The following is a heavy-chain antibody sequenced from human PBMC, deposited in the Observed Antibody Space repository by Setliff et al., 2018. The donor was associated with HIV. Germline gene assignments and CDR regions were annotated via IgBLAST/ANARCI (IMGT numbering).Heavy chain of an antibody. J-gene: IGHJ4*02. Sequence: PGESLKISCRGSGFTFTTYWIGWVRQIPVKGLEWMGIIYPGDSNIQYSPSFQGQVTISADKSISTAYLQWSSLKASDTAMYYCARGGYCSSANCPPNYWGQGTPVTVSS. CDR2: IYPGDSNI. V-gene: IGHV5-51*01. D-gene: IGHD2-2*01. CDR3: ARGGYCSSANCPPNY. CDR1: GFTFTTYW.